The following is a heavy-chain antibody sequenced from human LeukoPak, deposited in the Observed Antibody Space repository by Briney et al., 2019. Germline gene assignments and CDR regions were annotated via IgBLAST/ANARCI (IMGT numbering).Heavy chain of an antibody. J-gene: IGHJ4*02. Sequence: SETLSLTCTVSGASISSHYWSWTRQPPGRGLEWIGYIHYSGITSYDPSLKSRVTISVDTSKSQFSLNLSSVTAADTAVYYCARVYDYGKFDYWGPGTLVTVSS. CDR2: IHYSGIT. V-gene: IGHV4-59*11. CDR1: GASISSHY. CDR3: ARVYDYGKFDY. D-gene: IGHD4/OR15-4a*01.